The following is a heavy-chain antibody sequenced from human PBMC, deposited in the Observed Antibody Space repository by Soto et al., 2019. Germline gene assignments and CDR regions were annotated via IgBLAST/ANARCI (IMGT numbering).Heavy chain of an antibody. V-gene: IGHV2-70*11. CDR2: IDWDDDK. CDR3: ARMGQYYDILTGYWSGYYFDY. D-gene: IGHD3-9*01. J-gene: IGHJ4*02. Sequence: SGPTLVNPTETLKLTCTFSGFSLTSLGETVGWIRQPPGKALEWLARIDWDDDKYYSTSLKTRLTISKDTSKNQVVLTMTNMDPVDTATYYCARMGQYYDILTGYWSGYYFDYWGQGTLVIVS. CDR1: GFSLTSLGET.